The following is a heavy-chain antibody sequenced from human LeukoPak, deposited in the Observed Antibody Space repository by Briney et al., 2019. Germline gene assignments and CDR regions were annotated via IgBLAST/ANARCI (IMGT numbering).Heavy chain of an antibody. V-gene: IGHV3-30*14. CDR1: GFTFSSYA. CDR2: RSYAGSNK. CDR3: AKVAEVGATGYYYYMDV. Sequence: PGGSLRLSCAPSGFTFSSYAMHWVRQAPGKGLEWVAVRSYAGSNKFYADSVRGRVTISRDNSKNTLYLQMSSLRAEDTAVYYCAKVAEVGATGYYYYMDVWGKGTTVTISS. D-gene: IGHD1-26*01. J-gene: IGHJ6*03.